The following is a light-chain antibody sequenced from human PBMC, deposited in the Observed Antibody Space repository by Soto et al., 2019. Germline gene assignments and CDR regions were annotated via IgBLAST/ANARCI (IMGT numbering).Light chain of an antibody. Sequence: EIVLTQSPGTLSLSPGERATLSCRASQRVSTIYLAWYQQKPGQAPRLLIYGSSSRDTGLPDRFSGSGSGTDFTLTINSLEPEDFAVYYCQQYETSPFTFGQGTKVEIK. CDR2: GSS. J-gene: IGKJ2*01. CDR1: QRVSTIY. CDR3: QQYETSPFT. V-gene: IGKV3-20*01.